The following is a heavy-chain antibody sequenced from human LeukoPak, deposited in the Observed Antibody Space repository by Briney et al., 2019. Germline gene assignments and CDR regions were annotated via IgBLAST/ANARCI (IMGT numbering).Heavy chain of an antibody. CDR3: ATVYSSSPLRPMDV. J-gene: IGHJ6*02. CDR2: ISGSGGGT. V-gene: IGHV3-23*01. CDR1: GFTFKNYW. D-gene: IGHD2-2*01. Sequence: GGSLRLSCAASGFTFKNYWIHWVRQVPGKGLEWVSAISGSGGGTYYVASVKGRFTISRDNSKNTLYLQMNSLRAEDTAVYYCATVYSSSPLRPMDVWGQGTTVTVSS.